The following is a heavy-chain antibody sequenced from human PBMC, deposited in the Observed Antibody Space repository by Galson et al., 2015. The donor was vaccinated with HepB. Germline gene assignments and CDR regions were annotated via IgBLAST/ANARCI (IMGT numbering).Heavy chain of an antibody. Sequence: SVKVSCKASGYTFTDLYLHWVRQAPGQGLEWMGRIDPKNGGTVYAQNFQGRVTVTGDSSISTAYMELSRLRSDDTALYYCARDTQMSLDFWGQGTLVTVSS. CDR2: IDPKNGGT. J-gene: IGHJ4*02. CDR3: ARDTQMSLDF. V-gene: IGHV1-2*06. CDR1: GYTFTDLY.